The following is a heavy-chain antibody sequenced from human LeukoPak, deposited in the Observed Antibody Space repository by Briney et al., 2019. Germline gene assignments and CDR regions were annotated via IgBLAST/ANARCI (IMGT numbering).Heavy chain of an antibody. CDR1: GGSFSGYY. J-gene: IGHJ4*02. D-gene: IGHD2-2*01. CDR2: INHSGST. V-gene: IGHV4-34*01. CDR3: ARAKIAGEDIVVVPAANFDY. Sequence: PSETLSLTCAVYGGSFSGYYWSWIRQPPGKGLEWIGEINHSGSTNYNPSLKSRVTISVDTSKNQFSLKLSSVTAADTAVYHCARAKIAGEDIVVVPAANFDYWGQGTLVTVSS.